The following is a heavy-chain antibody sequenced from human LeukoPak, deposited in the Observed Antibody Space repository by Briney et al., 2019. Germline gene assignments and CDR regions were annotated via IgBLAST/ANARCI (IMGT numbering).Heavy chain of an antibody. CDR3: ARREVGATLGD. CDR2: ISSGSSYI. Sequence: GGSLRLSCGASGFTLSDHYIDWVRQAPGKGLEWVSSISSGSSYIYYADSVKGRFTISRDNAKNSLYLQMNSLRAEDTAVYYCARREVGATLGDWGQGTLVTVSS. CDR1: GFTLSDHY. V-gene: IGHV3-21*01. D-gene: IGHD1-26*01. J-gene: IGHJ4*02.